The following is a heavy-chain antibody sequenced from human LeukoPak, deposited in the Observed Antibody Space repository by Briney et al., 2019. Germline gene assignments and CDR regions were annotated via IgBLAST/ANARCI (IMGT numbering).Heavy chain of an antibody. J-gene: IGHJ4*02. V-gene: IGHV3-30*04. Sequence: GGSLRLSCAASGFTFSSYAMHWVRQAPGKGLEWVAVISYDGTNKYYADSVKGRFTISRDNSKNTLYLQMDSLRAEDTAVYYCAKALPGYCSGTRCYSLESWGQGTLVTVSS. CDR3: AKALPGYCSGTRCYSLES. D-gene: IGHD2-2*02. CDR2: ISYDGTNK. CDR1: GFTFSSYA.